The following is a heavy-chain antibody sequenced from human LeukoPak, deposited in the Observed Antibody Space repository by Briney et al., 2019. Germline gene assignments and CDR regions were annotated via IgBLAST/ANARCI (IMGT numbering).Heavy chain of an antibody. CDR2: INPNSGGT. V-gene: IGHV1-2*02. J-gene: IGHJ4*02. CDR3: AIGYRALDY. CDR1: GYTFTSYG. D-gene: IGHD1-14*01. Sequence: ASVKVSCKASGYTFTSYGISWVRQAPGQGLEWMGWINPNSGGTNYAQKFQGRVTMTRDTSISTAYMELSRLRSDDTAVYYCAIGYRALDYWGQGTLVTVSS.